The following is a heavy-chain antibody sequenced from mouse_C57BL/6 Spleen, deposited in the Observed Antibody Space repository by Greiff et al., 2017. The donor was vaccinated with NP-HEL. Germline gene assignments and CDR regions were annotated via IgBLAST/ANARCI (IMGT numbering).Heavy chain of an antibody. CDR1: GYTFTDYE. V-gene: IGHV1-15*01. CDR3: TRGNWGAY. CDR2: IDPETGGT. Sequence: QVQLQQSGAELVRPGASVTLSCKASGYTFTDYEMHWVKQTPVHGLEWIGAIDPETGGTAYNQKFKGKAILTADKSSSTAYMELRSLTSEDSAVYYCTRGNWGAYGGQGTLVTVSA. D-gene: IGHD4-1*01. J-gene: IGHJ3*01.